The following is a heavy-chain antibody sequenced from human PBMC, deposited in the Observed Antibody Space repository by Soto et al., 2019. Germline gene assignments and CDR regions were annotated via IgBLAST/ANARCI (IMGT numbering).Heavy chain of an antibody. CDR1: GGSFSGYY. Sequence: SETLSLTCAVYGGSFSGYYWSWIRQPPGKGLEWIGEINHSGSTNYNPSLKSRVTISVDTSKNQFSLKLSSVTAADTAMYYCARLQAAAGDNDLTFDYWGQGTLVTVSS. V-gene: IGHV4-34*01. CDR3: ARLQAAAGDNDLTFDY. CDR2: INHSGST. D-gene: IGHD6-13*01. J-gene: IGHJ4*02.